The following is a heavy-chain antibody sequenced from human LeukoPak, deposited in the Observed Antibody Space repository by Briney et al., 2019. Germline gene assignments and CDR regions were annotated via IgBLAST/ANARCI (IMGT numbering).Heavy chain of an antibody. CDR1: GYTLTELS. V-gene: IGHV1-24*01. Sequence: GASVKVSCKVSGYTLTELSMHWVRQAPGKGLEWMGGFDPEDGETIYAQKFQGRVTMTEDTSTDTAYMELSSLRSEDTAVYYCATLGRYDSSGGFDYWGQGTLVTVSS. J-gene: IGHJ4*02. CDR3: ATLGRYDSSGGFDY. D-gene: IGHD3-22*01. CDR2: FDPEDGET.